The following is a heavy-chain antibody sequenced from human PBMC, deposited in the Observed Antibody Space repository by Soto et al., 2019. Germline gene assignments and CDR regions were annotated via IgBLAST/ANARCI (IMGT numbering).Heavy chain of an antibody. CDR1: GYTFTGYY. D-gene: IGHD4-17*01. Sequence: ASVKVSCKASGYTFTGYYMHWVRQAPGQGLEWMGWINPNSGGTNYAQKFQGRVTMTRDTSISTAYMELSRLRSDDTAVYYCARGAASYGDYSANWFDPWGQGPLVTVSS. V-gene: IGHV1-2*02. CDR2: INPNSGGT. CDR3: ARGAASYGDYSANWFDP. J-gene: IGHJ5*02.